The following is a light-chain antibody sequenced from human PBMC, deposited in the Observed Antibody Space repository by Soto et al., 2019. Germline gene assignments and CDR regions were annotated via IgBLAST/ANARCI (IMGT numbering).Light chain of an antibody. CDR2: DAS. V-gene: IGKV1-33*01. CDR1: QDISNY. CDR3: QQYDNLPFT. J-gene: IGKJ3*01. Sequence: DIPMTQSPSSLSASVGDRVTITCQASQDISNYLNWYQQKPGKAPKLLIYDASNLEXGVPSRFXXXXXXXXXXXXXXXXQPEDIATYYCQQYDNLPFTFGPGTKVDIK.